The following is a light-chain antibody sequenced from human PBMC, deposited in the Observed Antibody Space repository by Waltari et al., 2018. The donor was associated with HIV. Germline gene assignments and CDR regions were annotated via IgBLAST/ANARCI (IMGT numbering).Light chain of an antibody. CDR1: QSIGNW. V-gene: IGKV1-5*03. CDR2: KES. CDR3: QQYNSHSRA. J-gene: IGKJ4*02. Sequence: DIQMTQSPSTVAASVGDRINMTCRSSQSIGNWLAWYQHRPGEAPNLLVYKESILRSGVPSRSSAGASGTEFTLTITTLQPEDIAIYYCQQYNSHSRAFGPGTKVE.